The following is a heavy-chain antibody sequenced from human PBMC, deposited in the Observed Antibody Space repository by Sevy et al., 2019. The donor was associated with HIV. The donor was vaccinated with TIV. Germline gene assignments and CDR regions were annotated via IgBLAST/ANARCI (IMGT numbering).Heavy chain of an antibody. CDR3: AKDHNLWSEGGFLHH. V-gene: IGHV3-30*18. Sequence: GGSLRLSCAASGFTFSSYAIHWVRQTPGKGLEWVAVISYDGNNKYYADSVKGRFTVSRDKSKNTLYAQMNNLRAEDTAVYYCAKDHNLWSEGGFLHHWGQGTLVTVSS. D-gene: IGHD3-10*01. J-gene: IGHJ1*01. CDR1: GFTFSSYA. CDR2: ISYDGNNK.